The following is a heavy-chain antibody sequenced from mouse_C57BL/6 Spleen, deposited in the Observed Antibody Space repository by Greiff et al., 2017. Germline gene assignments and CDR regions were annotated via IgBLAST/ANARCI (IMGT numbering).Heavy chain of an antibody. V-gene: IGHV5-4*03. Sequence: EVKLVESGGGLVKPGGSLKLSCAASGFTFSSYPMSWVRQTPEKRLEWVATISDGGSYTYYPDNVKGRCTISRDNAKNNLYLQMSHLKSEDTAMYYCASDPFDYWGQGTTLTVSS. CDR2: ISDGGSYT. CDR3: ASDPFDY. J-gene: IGHJ2*01. CDR1: GFTFSSYP.